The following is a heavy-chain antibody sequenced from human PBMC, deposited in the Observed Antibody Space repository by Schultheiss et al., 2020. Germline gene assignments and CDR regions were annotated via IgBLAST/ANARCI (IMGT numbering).Heavy chain of an antibody. Sequence: SVKVSCKASGGTFSSYAISWVRQAPGQGLEWMGGIIPIFGTANYAQKFLGRVTITADESTSTAYMELSSLRSEDTAVYYCAGEALQLERRGDAFDIWGQGTMVTGSS. V-gene: IGHV1-69*13. J-gene: IGHJ3*02. CDR1: GGTFSSYA. CDR3: AGEALQLERRGDAFDI. D-gene: IGHD1-1*01. CDR2: IIPIFGTA.